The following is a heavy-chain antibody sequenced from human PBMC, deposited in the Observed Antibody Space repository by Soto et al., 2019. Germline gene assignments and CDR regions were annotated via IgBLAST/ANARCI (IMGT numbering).Heavy chain of an antibody. CDR2: IYYSGST. Sequence: PSETPSLTRTVSGGSISSSSYYWGWIRQPPGKGLEWIGSIYYSGSTYYNPSLKSRFTISVDTSKNQFSLKLSSVTAADTAVYYCARHGAGTLSYDPWGQGTLVTVSS. D-gene: IGHD6-19*01. CDR3: ARHGAGTLSYDP. V-gene: IGHV4-39*01. CDR1: GGSISSSSYY. J-gene: IGHJ5*02.